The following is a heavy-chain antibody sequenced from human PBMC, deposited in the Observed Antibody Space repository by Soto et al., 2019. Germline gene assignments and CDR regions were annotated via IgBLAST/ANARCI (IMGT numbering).Heavy chain of an antibody. CDR1: GYTFSSYY. CDR2: INTHSDGT. J-gene: IGHJ4*02. Sequence: QVQLVQSGAEVKKPGASVTVSCRTSGYTFSSYYIHWIRQAPGQGLEWLGWINTHSDGTSNAPRLQGRFTMSANMSTTTAYVELRRLRSDDAAIYYCARGHGRYSFDDWGQGTLVTVSS. D-gene: IGHD5-12*01. V-gene: IGHV1-2*02. CDR3: ARGHGRYSFDD.